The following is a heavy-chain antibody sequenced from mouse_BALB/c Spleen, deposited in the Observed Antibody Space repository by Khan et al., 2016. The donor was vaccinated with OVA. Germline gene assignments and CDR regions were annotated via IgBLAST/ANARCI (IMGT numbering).Heavy chain of an antibody. CDR2: IIPSNDYT. CDR3: VREGSYYRSDGWFAY. V-gene: IGHV1-4*01. CDR1: GYTFTTYT. Sequence: QIQLVQSGAELARPGASVKMSCKASGYTFTTYTIHWVKQRPGQGLEWIGYIIPSNDYTNYNQKFKDRATLTVDKSSSTAYMQLSSLTSEDSAVYYCVREGSYYRSDGWFAYWGQGTLVTVSA. D-gene: IGHD2-14*01. J-gene: IGHJ3*01.